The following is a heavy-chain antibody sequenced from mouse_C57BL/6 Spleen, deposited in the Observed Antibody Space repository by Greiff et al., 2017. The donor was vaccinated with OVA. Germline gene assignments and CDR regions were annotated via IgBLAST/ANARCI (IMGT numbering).Heavy chain of an antibody. CDR2: IYPGSGST. V-gene: IGHV1-55*01. CDR3: ARDTTVDAMDY. D-gene: IGHD1-1*01. CDR1: GYTFTSYW. Sequence: QVHVKQPGAELVKPGASVKMSCKASGYTFTSYWITWVKQRPGQGLEWIGDIYPGSGSTNYNEKFKSKATLTVDTSSSTAYMQLSSLTSEDSAVYYCARDTTVDAMDYWGQGTSVTVSS. J-gene: IGHJ4*01.